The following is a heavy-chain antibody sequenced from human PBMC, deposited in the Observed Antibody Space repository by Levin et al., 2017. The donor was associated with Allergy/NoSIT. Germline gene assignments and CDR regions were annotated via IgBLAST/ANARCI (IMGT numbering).Heavy chain of an antibody. Sequence: PGGSLRLSCAASGFTFRSYSMNWVRQAPGKGLEWVSSISSSSSYIYYADSVKGRFTISRDNAKNSLYLQMNSLRAEDTAVYYCARDVTYSSSSVFDYWGQGTLVTVSS. CDR2: ISSSSSYI. V-gene: IGHV3-21*01. D-gene: IGHD6-6*01. CDR3: ARDVTYSSSSVFDY. J-gene: IGHJ4*02. CDR1: GFTFRSYS.